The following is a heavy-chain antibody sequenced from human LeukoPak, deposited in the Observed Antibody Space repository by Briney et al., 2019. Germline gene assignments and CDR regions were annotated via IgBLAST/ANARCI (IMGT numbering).Heavy chain of an antibody. CDR3: ATYLRSSPIDS. J-gene: IGHJ4*02. CDR2: IKQDGSDK. D-gene: IGHD2/OR15-2a*01. CDR1: GFTFTNYW. V-gene: IGHV3-7*01. Sequence: GGSLRLSCAASGFTFTNYWMSWVRQAPGKGLEWVANIKQDGSDKFYVDSVKGRFTISRDNAKNSLSLQMNNLRGEDTAVYYCATYLRSSPIDSWGQGTLVTVSS.